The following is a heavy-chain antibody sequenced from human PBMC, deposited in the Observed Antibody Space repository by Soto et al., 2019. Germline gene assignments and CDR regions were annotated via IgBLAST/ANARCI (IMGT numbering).Heavy chain of an antibody. J-gene: IGHJ6*04. CDR2: ISSSSSTI. CDR1: GFTFSSYS. CDR3: LSRGRRSSSSLHVDV. D-gene: IGHD6-6*01. V-gene: IGHV3-48*01. Sequence: PGGSLRLSCAASGFTFSSYSMNWVRQAPGKGLEWVSYISSSSSTIYYADSVKGRFTISRDNAKNSLYLQMNSLRAEDTAVYYCLSRGRRSSSSLHVDVWGKGTTVTVSS.